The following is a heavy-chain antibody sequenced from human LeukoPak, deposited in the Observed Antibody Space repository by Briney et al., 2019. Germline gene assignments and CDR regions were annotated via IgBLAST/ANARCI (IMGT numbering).Heavy chain of an antibody. CDR2: IYYSGST. CDR1: GGSISSYY. Sequence: SETLSLTCTVSGGSISSYYWSWIRQPPGKGLEWIGYIYYSGSTNYNPSLKSRVTISVDTSKNQFSLKLSSVTAADTAVYYCARDGGPIRDDYMGVWGKGTTVTVSS. D-gene: IGHD2-15*01. J-gene: IGHJ6*03. V-gene: IGHV4-59*12. CDR3: ARDGGPIRDDYMGV.